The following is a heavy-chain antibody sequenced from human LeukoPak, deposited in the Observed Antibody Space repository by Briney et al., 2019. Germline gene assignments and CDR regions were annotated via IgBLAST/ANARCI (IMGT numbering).Heavy chain of an antibody. J-gene: IGHJ6*03. CDR2: IYYSGST. CDR3: AGTNVYHYYKDV. CDR1: GGSISSGKYY. Sequence: SQTLSLTCTVSGGSISSGKYYWSWIRQPPGKGLEWIGYIYYSGSTYYNPSLKSRVIISVDTSKNQFSLKLSSVSAADTAVYYCAGTNVYHYYKDVWGKGTTVTVSS. V-gene: IGHV4-30-4*08.